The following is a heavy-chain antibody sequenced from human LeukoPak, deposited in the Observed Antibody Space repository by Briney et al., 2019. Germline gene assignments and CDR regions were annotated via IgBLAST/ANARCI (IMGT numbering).Heavy chain of an antibody. J-gene: IGHJ4*02. CDR1: GFTFSSYA. CDR3: ATASLYSFDY. CDR2: FDPEDGET. Sequence: GGSLRLSCAASGFTFSSYAMHWVRQAPGKGLEWMGGFDPEDGETIYAQKFQGRVTMTEDTSTDTAYMELSSLRSEDTAVYYCATASLYSFDYWGQGTLVTVSS. V-gene: IGHV1-24*01. D-gene: IGHD2-2*01.